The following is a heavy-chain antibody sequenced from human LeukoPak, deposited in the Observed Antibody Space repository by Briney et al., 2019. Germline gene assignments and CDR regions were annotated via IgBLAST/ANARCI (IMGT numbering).Heavy chain of an antibody. CDR2: ISGDGGST. CDR3: AGRIS. J-gene: IGHJ4*02. D-gene: IGHD1-14*01. V-gene: IGHV3-43*02. Sequence: GXXLRLSCAASGFTFDDYAMHWVRHAPGKGMEWVSLISGDGGSTYYADCVKGRFTISRHNSKNSLYLQMNSLRTEDTALYYCAGRISWGQGTLVTVSS. CDR1: GFTFDDYA.